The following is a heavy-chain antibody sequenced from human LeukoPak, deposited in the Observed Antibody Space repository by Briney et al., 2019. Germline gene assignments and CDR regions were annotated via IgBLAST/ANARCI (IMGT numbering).Heavy chain of an antibody. CDR1: GESFDGYY. J-gene: IGHJ4*02. D-gene: IGHD3-3*01. CDR2: INHVGIT. Sequence: SETLSLTCAVYGESFDGYYWSWIRQSPGKGLEWIGHINHVGITNHNPSLKSRVTMSVDTSKNQFTLKVRSVTAADTGVYFCARKGLRPLEWLSEYFFDYWGQGTLVSVAS. V-gene: IGHV4-34*01. CDR3: ARKGLRPLEWLSEYFFDY.